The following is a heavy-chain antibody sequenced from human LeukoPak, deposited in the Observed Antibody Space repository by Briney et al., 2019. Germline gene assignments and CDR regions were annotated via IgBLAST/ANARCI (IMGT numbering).Heavy chain of an antibody. CDR1: GFTFSSYA. D-gene: IGHD2-2*03. Sequence: GGSLKLSCAASGFTFSSYAMSWVRQAPGKGLEWVSAISGSGGSTYYADSVKGRFTISRDNSKNTLYLQMNSLRAEDTAVYYCAKAGYCSSTSCSPWGFDFDYWGQGTLVTVSS. CDR3: AKAGYCSSTSCSPWGFDFDY. V-gene: IGHV3-23*01. J-gene: IGHJ4*02. CDR2: ISGSGGST.